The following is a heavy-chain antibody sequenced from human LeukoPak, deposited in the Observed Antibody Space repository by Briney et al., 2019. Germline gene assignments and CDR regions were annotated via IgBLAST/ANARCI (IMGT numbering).Heavy chain of an antibody. J-gene: IGHJ4*02. V-gene: IGHV4-30-2*05. Sequence: SQTLSLTCTVSGGSISSGGYYWSWIRQPPGKGLEWIGYIYHSGSTYYNPSLKSRVTISVDTSKNQFSLKLSSVTAADTAVYYCARDHGCSGGSCYSPSPPRFDYWGQGTLVTVSS. CDR1: GGSISSGGYY. CDR2: IYHSGST. CDR3: ARDHGCSGGSCYSPSPPRFDY. D-gene: IGHD2-15*01.